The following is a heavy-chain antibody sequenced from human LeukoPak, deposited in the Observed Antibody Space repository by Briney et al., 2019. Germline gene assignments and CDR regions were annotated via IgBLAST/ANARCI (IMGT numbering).Heavy chain of an antibody. D-gene: IGHD2-2*01. V-gene: IGHV3-48*03. CDR1: GFTFSSYE. CDR3: ARVGYCSSSSCYVVDY. J-gene: IGHJ4*02. Sequence: GGSLRLSCAASGFTFSSYEMNWVRQAPGKGLEWVSYITSSGSTIYYADSVKGRFTISRDNAKNTLYLQMNSLRAEDTAVYYCARVGYCSSSSCYVVDYWGQGTLVTVSS. CDR2: ITSSGSTI.